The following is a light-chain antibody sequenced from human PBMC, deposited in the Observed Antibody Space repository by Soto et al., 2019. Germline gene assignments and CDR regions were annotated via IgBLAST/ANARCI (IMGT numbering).Light chain of an antibody. Sequence: QSALTQPASVSGSPGQSITISCTGTSSDVGGYNYVSWYQQHPGKAPKLMIYEVSNRPSGVSNRFSGSKSGNTASLTISGLQAEDDADYYCSSYTSTNTLLFGGGTKLTVL. CDR2: EVS. CDR1: SSDVGGYNY. J-gene: IGLJ2*01. CDR3: SSYTSTNTLL. V-gene: IGLV2-14*01.